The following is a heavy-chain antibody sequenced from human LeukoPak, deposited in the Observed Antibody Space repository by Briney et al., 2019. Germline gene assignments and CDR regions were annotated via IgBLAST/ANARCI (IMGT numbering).Heavy chain of an antibody. J-gene: IGHJ4*02. CDR2: IYTSGST. Sequence: SETLSLTCTVSGGSISSYYWSWIRQPPGKGLEWIGYIYTSGSTNYNPSLKSRVPISVHTSKHQFSLKLSSVTAADTAVHYCAREGAYGSGSFGFWGQGTLVTVSS. D-gene: IGHD3-10*01. CDR3: AREGAYGSGSFGF. V-gene: IGHV4-4*09. CDR1: GGSISSYY.